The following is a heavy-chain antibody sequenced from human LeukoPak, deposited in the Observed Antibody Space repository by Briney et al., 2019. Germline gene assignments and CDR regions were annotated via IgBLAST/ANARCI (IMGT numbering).Heavy chain of an antibody. CDR1: GFTFSSYW. D-gene: IGHD1-7*01. J-gene: IGHJ4*02. Sequence: GGSLRLSCAASGFTFSSYWMSWVRQAPGKGLEWVAVISYDGSNKYYADSVKGRFTISRDNAKNSLYLQMTSLRAEDTAVYYCPLELGEGFDYWGQGTLVTVSS. V-gene: IGHV3-30*03. CDR3: PLELGEGFDY. CDR2: ISYDGSNK.